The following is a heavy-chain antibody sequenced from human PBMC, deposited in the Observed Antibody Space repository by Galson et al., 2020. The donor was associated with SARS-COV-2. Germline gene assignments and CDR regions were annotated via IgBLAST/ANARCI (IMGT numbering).Heavy chain of an antibody. Sequence: GGSLRLSCAASGLTFNSYAMTWVRQTPGKGLEWVAAISGSGSNIYYADSAKGRFTISRDNSRNTLFLQMNSLTAEDTAGYYCAKGPWVPVSKYYLDLWGPGTMVTVSS. CDR2: ISGSGSNI. J-gene: IGHJ4*02. CDR1: GLTFNSYA. V-gene: IGHV3-23*01. CDR3: AKGPWVPVSKYYLDL. D-gene: IGHD3-16*01.